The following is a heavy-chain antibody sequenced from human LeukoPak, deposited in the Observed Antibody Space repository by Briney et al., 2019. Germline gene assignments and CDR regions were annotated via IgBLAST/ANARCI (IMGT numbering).Heavy chain of an antibody. V-gene: IGHV1-46*01. CDR2: INPSGGGT. D-gene: IGHD4-17*01. CDR3: ARVPQGGDYDLYGAFDI. CDR1: GYTFTSYD. Sequence: ASVKVSCKASGYTFTSYDINWVRQATGQGLEWMGIINPSGGGTSYAQKFQGRVTMTRDTSTSTAYMELRSLRSDDTAVYYCARVPQGGDYDLYGAFDIWGQGTMVTVSS. J-gene: IGHJ3*02.